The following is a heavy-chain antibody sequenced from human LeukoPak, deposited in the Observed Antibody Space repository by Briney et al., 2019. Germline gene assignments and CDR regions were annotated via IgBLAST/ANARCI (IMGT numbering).Heavy chain of an antibody. CDR1: GGSFSGYY. CDR3: ARGRKYYYGSGSYHY. V-gene: IGHV4-34*01. J-gene: IGHJ4*02. D-gene: IGHD3-10*01. Sequence: SETLSLTCAVYGGSFSGYYWSWIRQPPGKELEWIGEINHSGSTNYNPSLKSRVTISVDTSKNQFSLKLSSVTAADTAVYYCARGRKYYYGSGSYHYWGQGTLVTVSS. CDR2: INHSGST.